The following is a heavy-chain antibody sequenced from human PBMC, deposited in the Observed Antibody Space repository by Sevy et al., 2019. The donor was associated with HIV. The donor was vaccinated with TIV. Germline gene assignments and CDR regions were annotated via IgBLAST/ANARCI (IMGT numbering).Heavy chain of an antibody. CDR1: GFTFSRYD. Sequence: GGSLRLSCAASGFTFSRYDMHWVRQATGKGLEWVSSIGTAGDTYYPGSVKGRFTISRENAKKSLYLQMNSLRAGDTAVYYCARGTRYSGSLYLGDDAFDIWGQGTMVTVSS. CDR3: ARGTRYSGSLYLGDDAFDI. CDR2: IGTAGDT. J-gene: IGHJ3*02. V-gene: IGHV3-13*01. D-gene: IGHD1-26*01.